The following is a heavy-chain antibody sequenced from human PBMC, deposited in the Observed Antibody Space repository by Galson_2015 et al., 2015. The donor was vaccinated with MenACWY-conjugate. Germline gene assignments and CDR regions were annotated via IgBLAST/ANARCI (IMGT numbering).Heavy chain of an antibody. D-gene: IGHD2-21*01. CDR2: IYDNESG. J-gene: IGHJ5*02. CDR3: ARDRWGYWFDP. Sequence: SETLSLTCTVSGGSISSTTYYWGWIRQPPGKGLEWIGSIYDNESGYYNPSLKSRVTMSVDTSKSQFSLKLSSVTAADTAVYYCARDRWGYWFDPWGQGTRVTVSS. CDR1: GGSISSTTYY. V-gene: IGHV4-39*07.